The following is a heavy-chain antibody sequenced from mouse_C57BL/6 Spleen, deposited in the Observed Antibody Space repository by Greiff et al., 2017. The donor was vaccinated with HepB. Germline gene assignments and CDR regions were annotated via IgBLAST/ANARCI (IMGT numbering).Heavy chain of an antibody. CDR2: IHPNSGST. CDR1: GYTFTSYW. J-gene: IGHJ1*03. CDR3: AGIYYGNLYWYFDV. V-gene: IGHV1-64*01. Sequence: QVQLQQPGAELVKPGASVKLSCKASGYTFTSYWMHWVKQRPGQGLEWIGMIHPNSGSTNYNEKFKSKATLTVDKSSSTAYMQLSSLTSEDSAVYYCAGIYYGNLYWYFDVWGTGTTVTVSS. D-gene: IGHD2-1*01.